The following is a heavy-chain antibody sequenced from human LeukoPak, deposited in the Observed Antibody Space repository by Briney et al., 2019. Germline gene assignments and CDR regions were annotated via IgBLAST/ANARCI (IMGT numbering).Heavy chain of an antibody. J-gene: IGHJ1*01. CDR1: EFSFDSST. CDR3: VVGGAGGGYFPN. V-gene: IGHV3-7*01. D-gene: IGHD3-16*01. CDR2: MKEDGSDE. Sequence: GGSLRLSCVASEFSFDSSTMSWVRQAAGKGLEWVAKMKEDGSDEKYVDSVKGRFTISRGNAKNSLYLQMDRLRPEDTAVYFCVVGGAGGGYFPNWGQGSLVIVSS.